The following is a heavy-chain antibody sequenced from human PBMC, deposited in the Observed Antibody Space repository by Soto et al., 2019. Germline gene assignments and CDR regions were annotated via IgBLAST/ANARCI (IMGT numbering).Heavy chain of an antibody. D-gene: IGHD2-21*02. CDR2: ISYDGSNK. V-gene: IGHV3-30*18. CDR3: AKDKHIVVVTAPFDY. Sequence: QVQLVESGGGVVQPGRSLRLSCAASGFTFSSYGMHWVRQAPDKGLEWVAVISYDGSNKYYADSVKGRFTISRDNSKNTLYLQMNSLRAEDTAVYYCAKDKHIVVVTAPFDYWGQGTLVTVSS. CDR1: GFTFSSYG. J-gene: IGHJ4*02.